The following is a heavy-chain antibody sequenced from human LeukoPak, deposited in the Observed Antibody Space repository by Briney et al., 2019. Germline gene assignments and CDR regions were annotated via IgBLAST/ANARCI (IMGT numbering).Heavy chain of an antibody. Sequence: ASVKVSCKASGYTFTGYYTHWVRQAPGQGLEWMGWINPNDGVTNYAQNFQGRVTMTRDKSISTAYMELSRLRADDTALYYCAKEGDCSGGTCFDHWGQGTLVTVSS. CDR1: GYTFTGYY. CDR3: AKEGDCSGGTCFDH. V-gene: IGHV1-2*02. CDR2: INPNDGVT. J-gene: IGHJ4*02. D-gene: IGHD2-15*01.